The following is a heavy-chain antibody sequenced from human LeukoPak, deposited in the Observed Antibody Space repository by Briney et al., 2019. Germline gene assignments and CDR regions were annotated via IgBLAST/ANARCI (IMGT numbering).Heavy chain of an antibody. D-gene: IGHD6-19*01. J-gene: IGHJ4*02. CDR2: TRYDGSNK. CDR3: AKDLVHAGSGWYYFDY. V-gene: IGHV3-30*02. Sequence: GGSLRLSCAASGFPFSSYGMHWVRQAPGKGLEWVAFTRYDGSNKYYADSVKGRFTISRDNSKNTLYLQMNSLRAEDTAVFYCAKDLVHAGSGWYYFDYWGQGTLVTGSS. CDR1: GFPFSSYG.